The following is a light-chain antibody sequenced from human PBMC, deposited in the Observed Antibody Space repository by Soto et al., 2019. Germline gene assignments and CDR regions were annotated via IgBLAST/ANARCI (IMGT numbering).Light chain of an antibody. CDR3: QQRSNWPPIT. V-gene: IGKV3-11*01. Sequence: EIVLTQSPATLYLSPGDRATLSCRAIQSVDWYVAWYQQKPGQAPRLLIYDALKRATGTPDRFSGSGSGTDFTLTISRLEPEDFAVYYCQQRSNWPPITFGPGTKVDLK. CDR2: DAL. J-gene: IGKJ3*01. CDR1: QSVDWY.